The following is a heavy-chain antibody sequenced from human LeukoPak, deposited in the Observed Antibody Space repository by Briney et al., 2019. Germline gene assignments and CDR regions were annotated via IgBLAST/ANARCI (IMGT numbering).Heavy chain of an antibody. CDR2: IYYSGST. V-gene: IGHV4-59*11. Sequence: SETLSLTCTVSGGSISSHYWSWIRQPPGKGLEWIGYIYYSGSTNYNPSLKSRVTISVDTSKNQFSLKLSSVTAADTAVYYCARGSGPRTILGHYYYYYMDVWGKGTTVTVSS. CDR3: ARGSGPRTILGHYYYYYMDV. CDR1: GGSISSHY. D-gene: IGHD2-21*01. J-gene: IGHJ6*03.